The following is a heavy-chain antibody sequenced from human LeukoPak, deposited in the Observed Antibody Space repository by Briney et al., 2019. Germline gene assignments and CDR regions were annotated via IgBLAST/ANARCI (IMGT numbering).Heavy chain of an antibody. Sequence: PSETLSLTCTVSGGSISCSNSYWGWIRQPPWKGLEWIGSIYYSGSTYYNPSLKSRVTISVDTSKNQFSLKLSAVTAADTAVYYCARRGYSGYGLGDYFDYWGQGTLVTVSS. V-gene: IGHV4-39*01. CDR3: ARRGYSGYGLGDYFDY. J-gene: IGHJ4*02. CDR2: IYYSGST. D-gene: IGHD5-12*01. CDR1: GGSISCSNSY.